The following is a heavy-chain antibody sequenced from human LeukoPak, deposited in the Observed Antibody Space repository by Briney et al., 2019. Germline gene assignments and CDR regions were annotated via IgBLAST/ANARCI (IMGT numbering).Heavy chain of an antibody. CDR2: IIPILGIA. CDR1: GYTFTSYG. J-gene: IGHJ5*02. Sequence: ASVKVSCKASGYTFTSYGISWVRQAPGQGLEWMGRIIPILGIANYAQKFQGRVTITADKSTSTAYMELSSLRSEDTAVYYCARDRGYSSGWGYNWFDPWGQGTLVTVSS. D-gene: IGHD6-19*01. CDR3: ARDRGYSSGWGYNWFDP. V-gene: IGHV1-69*04.